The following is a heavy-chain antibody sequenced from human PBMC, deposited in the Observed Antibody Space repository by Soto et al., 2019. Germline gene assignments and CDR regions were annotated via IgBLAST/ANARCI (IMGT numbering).Heavy chain of an antibody. CDR3: ARDRKLELPGNYYYYGMDV. CDR1: GGSIRDYF. V-gene: IGHV4-59*01. Sequence: PSETLSLTCCVSGGSIRDYFWTWIRQSPGRGLEWIGYISSSGTVKYNSSLKSRVTISLDRSRNQFSLKLSSVTAADTAVYFCARDRKLELPGNYYYYGMDVWGQGTTVTVSS. J-gene: IGHJ6*02. D-gene: IGHD1-7*01. CDR2: ISSSGTV.